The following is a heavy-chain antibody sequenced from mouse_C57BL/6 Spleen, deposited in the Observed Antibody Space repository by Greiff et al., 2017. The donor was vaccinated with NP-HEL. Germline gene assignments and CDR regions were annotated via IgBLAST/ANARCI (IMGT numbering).Heavy chain of an antibody. Sequence: EVKLMESGGDLVKPGGSLKLSCAASGFTFSSYGMSWVRQTPDKRLEWVATISSGGSYTYYPDSVKGRFPISRDNAKNTLYLQMSSLKSEDTAMYYCARGRGTPYYFDYWGQGTTLTVSS. V-gene: IGHV5-6*01. J-gene: IGHJ2*01. D-gene: IGHD3-3*01. CDR3: ARGRGTPYYFDY. CDR2: ISSGGSYT. CDR1: GFTFSSYG.